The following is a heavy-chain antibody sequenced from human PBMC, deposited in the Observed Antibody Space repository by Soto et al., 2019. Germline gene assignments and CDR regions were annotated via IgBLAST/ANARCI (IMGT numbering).Heavy chain of an antibody. CDR1: GFTFSNEA. Sequence: EVQLLESGGGLVQPGGSLRLSCAASGFTFSNEAMSWVRQAPGKGLEWVSAISGSGVGTYYADSVKGRFTISRDNAKNTLDLQMKSLRAEDTAIYYCARDGAGFDYWGQGTLVTVSS. CDR2: ISGSGVGT. V-gene: IGHV3-23*01. CDR3: ARDGAGFDY. D-gene: IGHD6-19*01. J-gene: IGHJ4*02.